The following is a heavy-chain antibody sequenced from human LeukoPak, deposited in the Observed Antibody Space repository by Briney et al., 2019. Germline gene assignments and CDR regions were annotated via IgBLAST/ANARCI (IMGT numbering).Heavy chain of an antibody. CDR3: ARGRWTSHTVGYYFDH. J-gene: IGHJ4*02. CDR1: GYTYTSSA. V-gene: IGHV1-3*03. Sequence: ALVKDSCKASGYTYTSSAIHRGSKATGQRLGWMGWINTGNGDTKYSNEFQIRGTKSRDTPASTANLELSRLGSEDMAIYYCARGRWTSHTVGYYFDHWGQGTLVTVSS. D-gene: IGHD5-24*01. CDR2: INTGNGDT.